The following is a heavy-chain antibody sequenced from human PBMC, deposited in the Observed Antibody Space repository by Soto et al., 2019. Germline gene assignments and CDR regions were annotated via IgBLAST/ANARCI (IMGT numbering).Heavy chain of an antibody. D-gene: IGHD2-15*01. V-gene: IGHV3-30*03. J-gene: IGHJ6*02. CDR3: ARDLEGDIVVVVAATYGMDV. CDR1: GIFFSSYG. Sequence: PGGSLRLSCAVSGIFFSSYGMHWVRQAPGKGLEWVALISHDGRSMYYGESVRGRFTISGDNSKNTLYLQMNSLRAEDTAVYYCARDLEGDIVVVVAATYGMDVWGQGTTVTVSS. CDR2: ISHDGRSM.